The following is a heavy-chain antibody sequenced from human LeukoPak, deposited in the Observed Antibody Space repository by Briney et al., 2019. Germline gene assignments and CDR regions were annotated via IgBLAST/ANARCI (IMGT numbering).Heavy chain of an antibody. CDR1: GFTFSSYE. CDR2: ISSSGSTI. CDR3: AKDYARLVIPDY. D-gene: IGHD3-9*01. V-gene: IGHV3-48*03. Sequence: GGSLRLSCAASGFTFSSYEMNWVRQAPGKGLEWVSYISSSGSTIYYADSVKGRFTISRDNTKNTLYLQMNSLRAEDTAVYYCAKDYARLVIPDYWGQGTLVTVSS. J-gene: IGHJ4*02.